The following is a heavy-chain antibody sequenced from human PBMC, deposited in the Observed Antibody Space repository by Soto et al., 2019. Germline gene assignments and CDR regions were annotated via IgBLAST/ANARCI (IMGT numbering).Heavy chain of an antibody. CDR3: AGGTGWLIDY. D-gene: IGHD6-19*01. CDR2: IKQDGSEK. Sequence: EVQLMESGGGLVQPGGSLRLSCAGSGFTFSSYWMNWVRQAPGKGLEWVANIKQDGSEKYYVDSVKGRFSISRDNAQNSMYPQMNSLRAEDTAVYYCAGGTGWLIDYWGQGTLVTVSS. CDR1: GFTFSSYW. V-gene: IGHV3-7*04. J-gene: IGHJ4*02.